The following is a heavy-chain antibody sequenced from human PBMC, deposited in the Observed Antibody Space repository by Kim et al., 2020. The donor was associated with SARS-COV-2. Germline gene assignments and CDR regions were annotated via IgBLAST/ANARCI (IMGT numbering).Heavy chain of an antibody. J-gene: IGHJ3*02. Sequence: GGSLRLSCAASGFTFSSYWMHWVRQAPGKGLVWVSRINSDGSSTSYADSVKGRFTISRDNAKNTLYLQMNSLRAEDTAVYYCARESRDQDAFDIWGQGTMVTVSS. CDR1: GFTFSSYW. CDR2: INSDGSST. CDR3: ARESRDQDAFDI. V-gene: IGHV3-74*01.